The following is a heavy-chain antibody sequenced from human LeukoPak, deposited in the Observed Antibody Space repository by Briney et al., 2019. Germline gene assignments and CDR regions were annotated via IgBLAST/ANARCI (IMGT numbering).Heavy chain of an antibody. CDR3: AKDRAMYSYAAFDY. J-gene: IGHJ4*02. D-gene: IGHD4/OR15-4a*01. CDR1: GFTFSRFS. V-gene: IGHV3-23*01. CDR2: ISGIGDAT. Sequence: GGSLRLSCAASGFTFSRFSMWWVRQAPGKGLEWVSGISGIGDATFYADSVKGRFTISRDNSKNTLYLQTHSLRAEDTAVYHCAKDRAMYSYAAFDYWGQGTLVIASS.